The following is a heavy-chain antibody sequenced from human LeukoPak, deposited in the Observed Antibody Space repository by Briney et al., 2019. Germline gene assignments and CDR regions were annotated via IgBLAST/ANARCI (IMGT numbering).Heavy chain of an antibody. CDR2: INSDGSIT. CDR1: GFTFSSHW. V-gene: IGHV3-74*01. J-gene: IGHJ4*02. Sequence: GGSLRLSCAASGFTFSSHWMHWVRHAPGKGLMWISRINSDGSITTYADSVKGRFTISRDNAKNTLYLQMNSLRAEDMAVYYCARALSGRDDYWGQGTLVTVSS. CDR3: ARALSGRDDY. D-gene: IGHD2-15*01.